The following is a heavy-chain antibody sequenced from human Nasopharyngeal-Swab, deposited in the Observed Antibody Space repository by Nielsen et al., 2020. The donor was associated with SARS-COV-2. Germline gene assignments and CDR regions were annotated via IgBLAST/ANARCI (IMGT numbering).Heavy chain of an antibody. J-gene: IGHJ4*02. CDR3: ARGRNSVGGFFDF. Sequence: SETLSLTCSVSGASMSGNYWTWIRQSPGEGLEWIGYVTHSGSTKYNPSLKSRVTVSETTSKGKFFLTLTSVTAEDTAVYYCARGRNSVGGFFDFWGQGIQVVVS. V-gene: IGHV4-59*01. CDR2: VTHSGST. D-gene: IGHD1-26*01. CDR1: GASMSGNY.